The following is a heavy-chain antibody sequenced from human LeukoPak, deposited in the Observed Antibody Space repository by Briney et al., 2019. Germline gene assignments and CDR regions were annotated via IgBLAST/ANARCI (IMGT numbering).Heavy chain of an antibody. CDR2: INHSGST. Sequence: SETLSLTCAVYGGSFSGYYWSWIRQPPGKGLEWIGEINHSGSTNYNPTLKSRVTISVDTSKNQLSLKLSSVTAADTGVYYCARDIQDYSNYAGGFDPWGQGTLVTVSS. D-gene: IGHD4-11*01. CDR1: GGSFSGYY. J-gene: IGHJ5*02. V-gene: IGHV4-34*01. CDR3: ARDIQDYSNYAGGFDP.